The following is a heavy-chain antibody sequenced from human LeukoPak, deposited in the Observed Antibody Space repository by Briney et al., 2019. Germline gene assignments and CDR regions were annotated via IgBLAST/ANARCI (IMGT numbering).Heavy chain of an antibody. CDR3: AREGDYCSGGSCYTDYFDY. J-gene: IGHJ4*02. D-gene: IGHD2-15*01. CDR1: GFTFSNYA. Sequence: GGSLRLSCAASGFTFSNYAMSWVRQAPAGGLEWVSSLRGDGETFYADSVKGRFTISRDNAKNTLYLQMNSLRAEDTAVYYCAREGDYCSGGSCYTDYFDYWGQGTLVTVSS. V-gene: IGHV3-23*01. CDR2: LRGDGET.